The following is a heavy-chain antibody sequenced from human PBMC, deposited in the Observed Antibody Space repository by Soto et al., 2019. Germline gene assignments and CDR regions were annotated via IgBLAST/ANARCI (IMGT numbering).Heavy chain of an antibody. Sequence: EVQVVESGGASVQPGGSLRLSCAASGFTFTSYWMHWVRQAPGKGLLWMSRIKGDETTSSYADSVKGRFTISRDNDKNMVYLQMNSLRAEDTAVYYCARGAFGSYYVDYWGQGTLVTVSS. CDR1: GFTFTSYW. J-gene: IGHJ4*02. CDR3: ARGAFGSYYVDY. V-gene: IGHV3-74*01. D-gene: IGHD3-10*01. CDR2: IKGDETTS.